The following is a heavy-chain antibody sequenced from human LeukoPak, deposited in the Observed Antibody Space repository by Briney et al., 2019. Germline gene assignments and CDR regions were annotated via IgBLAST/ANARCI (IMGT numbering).Heavy chain of an antibody. D-gene: IGHD3-22*01. CDR3: ARTLSSGYPNYYYYMDV. CDR2: IYYSGST. CDR1: GGSISSSSYY. Sequence: PSETLSLTCTVSGGSISSSSYYWSWIRQPPGKGLEWIGYIYYSGSTNYNPSLKSRVTISVDSSKNQFSLKLSSVTAADTAVYYCARTLSSGYPNYYYYMDVWGKGTTVTVSS. J-gene: IGHJ6*03. V-gene: IGHV4-61*01.